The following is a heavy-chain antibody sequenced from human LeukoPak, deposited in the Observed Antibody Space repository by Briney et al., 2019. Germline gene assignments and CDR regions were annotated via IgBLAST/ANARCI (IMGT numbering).Heavy chain of an antibody. J-gene: IGHJ4*02. D-gene: IGHD5-18*01. Sequence: GGSLRLSCAASGFTFSSYWMSWVRQAPGKGLEWVANIKQDGSEKYYVDSVKGRFTISRDNAKNSLYLQMNSLRAEDTAVYYCARVGCSVVPAESWMQLWYYFDYWGQGTLVTVSS. V-gene: IGHV3-7*04. CDR3: ARVGCSVVPAESWMQLWYYFDY. CDR1: GFTFSSYW. CDR2: IKQDGSEK.